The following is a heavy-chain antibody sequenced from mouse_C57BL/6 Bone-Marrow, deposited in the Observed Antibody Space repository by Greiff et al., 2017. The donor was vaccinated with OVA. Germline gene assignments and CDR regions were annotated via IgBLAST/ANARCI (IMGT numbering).Heavy chain of an antibody. Sequence: VKLMESGPGLVQPSQSLSITCTVSGFSLTSYGVHWVRQSPGKGLEWLGVIWSGGSTDYNAAFISRLSISKDNSKSKVFFKMNSLQADDTAIYYCAREGGMIRDAMDYWGQGTSVTVSS. CDR2: IWSGGST. CDR3: AREGGMIRDAMDY. V-gene: IGHV2-2*01. J-gene: IGHJ4*01. CDR1: GFSLTSYG. D-gene: IGHD2-4*01.